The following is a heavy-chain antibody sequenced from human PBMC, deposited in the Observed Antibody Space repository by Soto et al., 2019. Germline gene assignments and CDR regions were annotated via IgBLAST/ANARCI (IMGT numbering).Heavy chain of an antibody. CDR3: ECGGGVAAAGTIVY. V-gene: IGHV1-18*01. CDR1: GYTFTSYG. D-gene: IGHD6-13*01. Sequence: ASVKVSCKASGYTFTSYGISWVGQATGQGREWMGWISAYNGNTNYAQKLQGRVTMTTDTSTNTAYMELRSLRSDDTAVYYCECGGGVAAAGTIVYWGQGTLVTVSS. CDR2: ISAYNGNT. J-gene: IGHJ4*02.